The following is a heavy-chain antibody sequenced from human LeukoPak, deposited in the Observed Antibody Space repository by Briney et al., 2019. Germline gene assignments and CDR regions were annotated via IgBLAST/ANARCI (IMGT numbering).Heavy chain of an antibody. J-gene: IGHJ4*02. Sequence: PGGSLRLSCAASGFTVSSNFMSWVRQAPGKGLEWVSVIYSDGTTYYADSVKGRFTISGDNSKNTLYLQMNSLRPEDTAVYYCARGSRNVYFDYWGQGTLVTVSS. D-gene: IGHD2-8*01. V-gene: IGHV3-66*02. CDR2: IYSDGTT. CDR3: ARGSRNVYFDY. CDR1: GFTVSSNF.